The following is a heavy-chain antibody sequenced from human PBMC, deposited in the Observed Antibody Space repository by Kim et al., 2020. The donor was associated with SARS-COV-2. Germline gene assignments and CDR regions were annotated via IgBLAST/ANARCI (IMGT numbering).Heavy chain of an antibody. CDR2: FDPEDGET. D-gene: IGHD2-15*01. CDR3: ATSPATRRGHWFDP. Sequence: ASVKVSCKVSGYTLTELSMLWVRQAPGKGLEWMGGFDPEDGETIYAQKFQGRVTMTEDTSTDTAYMELSSLRSEDTAVYYCATSPATRRGHWFDPWGQGTLVTVSS. CDR1: GYTLTELS. J-gene: IGHJ5*02. V-gene: IGHV1-24*01.